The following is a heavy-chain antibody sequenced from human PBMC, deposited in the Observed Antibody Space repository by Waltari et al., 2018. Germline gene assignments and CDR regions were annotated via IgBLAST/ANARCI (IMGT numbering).Heavy chain of an antibody. Sequence: QVQLQESGPGLVKPSETLSLTCTVSGGSISSYYWSWIRQPPGKGLEWIGYIYYSGSTTYNPSLKSRVTISVDTSKNQFSLKLSSVTAADTAVYYCARLDYDFWSGYFNWFDPWGQGTLVTVSS. CDR2: IYYSGST. CDR1: GGSISSYY. CDR3: ARLDYDFWSGYFNWFDP. D-gene: IGHD3-3*01. J-gene: IGHJ5*02. V-gene: IGHV4-59*08.